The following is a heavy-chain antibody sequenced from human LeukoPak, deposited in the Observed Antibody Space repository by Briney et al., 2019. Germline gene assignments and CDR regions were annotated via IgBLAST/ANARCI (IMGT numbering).Heavy chain of an antibody. Sequence: PSETLSLTCTVSGGSVSSGSYYWSWIRQPPGKGLEWIGYIYYSGSTNYNPSLKSRVTISVDTSKNQFSLKLSPVTAADTAVYYCARAPYVFFGVVIISNWFDPWGQGTLVTVSS. D-gene: IGHD3-3*01. CDR2: IYYSGST. CDR1: GGSVSSGSYY. J-gene: IGHJ5*02. CDR3: ARAPYVFFGVVIISNWFDP. V-gene: IGHV4-61*01.